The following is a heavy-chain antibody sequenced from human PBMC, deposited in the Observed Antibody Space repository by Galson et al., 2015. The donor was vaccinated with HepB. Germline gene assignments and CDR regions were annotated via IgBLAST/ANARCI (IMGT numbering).Heavy chain of an antibody. Sequence: QSGAEVKKPGESLKISCKGSRDSFTNNWIGWVRQMPGKGLEWMGVIYPDDSETRYSPSFQGQVTVSVDKSTSTVYLQWSSVKASDTAMYYCARQNSGTSPEGFDIWGQGTMVTVSS. CDR3: ARQNSGTSPEGFDI. CDR1: RDSFTNNW. J-gene: IGHJ3*02. D-gene: IGHD1-26*01. CDR2: IYPDDSET. V-gene: IGHV5-51*06.